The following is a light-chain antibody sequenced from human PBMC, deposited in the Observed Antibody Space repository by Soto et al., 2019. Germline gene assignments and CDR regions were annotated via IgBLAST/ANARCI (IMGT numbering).Light chain of an antibody. J-gene: IGKJ1*01. CDR1: LSVSTN. Sequence: EIVMTQSPATLSMSPGERAILSCRASLSVSTNFAWYQKKPGQAPRLLIYGASTRATGIPARFSGSGSGTEFTLTISSLQSEDFALYYCQQYNNWPWTFGQGTKVEIK. V-gene: IGKV3-15*01. CDR2: GAS. CDR3: QQYNNWPWT.